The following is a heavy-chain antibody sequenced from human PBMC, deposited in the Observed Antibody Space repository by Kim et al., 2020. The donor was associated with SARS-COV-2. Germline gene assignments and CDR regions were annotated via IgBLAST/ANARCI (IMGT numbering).Heavy chain of an antibody. CDR1: GFTFSSYS. CDR2: IRSSSSYI. Sequence: GGSLRLSCAASGFTFSSYSMNWVRQAPGKGLEWVSSIRSSSSYIYYADSVKGRFTISRDNAKNSLYLQMNSLRAEDTAVYYCARGLVPADPDPIMVYAIPYFVNRGEG. CDR3: ARGLVPADPDPIMVYAIPYFVN. D-gene: IGHD2-8*01. J-gene: IGHJ4*02. V-gene: IGHV3-21*01.